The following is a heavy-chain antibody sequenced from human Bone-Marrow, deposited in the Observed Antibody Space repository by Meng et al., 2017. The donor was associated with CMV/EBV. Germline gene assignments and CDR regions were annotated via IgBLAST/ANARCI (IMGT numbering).Heavy chain of an antibody. CDR2: ITYSGDDI. J-gene: IGHJ6*02. D-gene: IGHD2-21*01. CDR3: ASPDLFENCGKDV. CDR1: GFTLISYT. V-gene: IGHV3-21*01. Sequence: GESLKISCAASGFTLISYTMNWVRQAPVKGLEWVSSITYSGDDIYYADSVKSRFTISRDHAKNSLYLQMNNLRADDAAVYYCASPDLFENCGKDVWGQGTTVTVSS.